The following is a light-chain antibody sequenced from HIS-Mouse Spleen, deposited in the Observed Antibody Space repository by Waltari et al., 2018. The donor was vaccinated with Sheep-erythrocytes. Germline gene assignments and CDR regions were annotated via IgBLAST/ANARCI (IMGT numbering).Light chain of an antibody. V-gene: IGLV2-11*01. CDR3: CSYAGSYNHV. CDR2: DVS. J-gene: IGLJ1*01. CDR1: ISDVGGYTY. Sequence: QSALTQPRPVSGSPGQSVTISCTGTISDVGGYTYVSWYQQHPGKAPKLMIYDVSKRPSGVPDRFSGSKSGNTASLTISGLQAEDEADYYCCSYAGSYNHVFATGTKVTVL.